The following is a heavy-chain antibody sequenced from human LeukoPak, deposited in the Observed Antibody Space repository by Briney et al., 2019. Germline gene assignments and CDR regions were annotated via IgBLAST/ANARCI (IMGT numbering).Heavy chain of an antibody. D-gene: IGHD3-22*01. J-gene: IGHJ4*02. CDR1: GGSISSSSYY. Sequence: SETLSLTCTVSGGSISSSSYYWSWIRQPPGKGLEWIGYIYYSGSTNYNPSLKSRVTISVDTSKNQFPLKLSSVTAADTAVYYCATRSYDSSGYYVYWGQGTLVTVSS. CDR3: ATRSYDSSGYYVY. V-gene: IGHV4-61*01. CDR2: IYYSGST.